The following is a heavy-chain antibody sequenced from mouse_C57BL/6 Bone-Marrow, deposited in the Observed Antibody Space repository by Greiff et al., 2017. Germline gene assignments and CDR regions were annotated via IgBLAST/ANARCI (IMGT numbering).Heavy chain of an antibody. Sequence: QVQLKESGPELVKPGASVKISCKASSYAFSSSWMNWVKQRPGKGLEWIGRIYPGDGDTNYNGKFKGKATLTADKSSSTAYMQLSSLTSEDSAVYFCARYYYGSRYALDYWGQGTSVTVSS. CDR2: IYPGDGDT. D-gene: IGHD1-1*01. CDR1: SYAFSSSW. CDR3: ARYYYGSRYALDY. V-gene: IGHV1-82*01. J-gene: IGHJ4*01.